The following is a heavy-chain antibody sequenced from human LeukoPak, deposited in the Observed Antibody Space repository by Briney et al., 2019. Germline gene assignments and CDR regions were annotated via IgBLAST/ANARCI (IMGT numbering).Heavy chain of an antibody. J-gene: IGHJ4*02. CDR3: ARSYGGYGYYFDY. CDR2: ISSSSSYI. CDR1: GFSFNSYG. Sequence: PGRSLRLSCAASGFSFNSYGMHWVRQAPGKGLEWVSSISSSSSYIYYADSVKGRFTISRDNAKNSLYLQMNSLRAEDTAVYYCARSYGGYGYYFDYWGQGTLVTVSS. V-gene: IGHV3-21*01. D-gene: IGHD5-12*01.